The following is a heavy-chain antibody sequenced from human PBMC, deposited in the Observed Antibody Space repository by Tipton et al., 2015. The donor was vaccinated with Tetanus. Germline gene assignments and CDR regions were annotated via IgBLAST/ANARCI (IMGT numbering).Heavy chain of an antibody. V-gene: IGHV1-8*02. CDR1: GYTFTSYG. CDR2: LNPKSGSA. D-gene: IGHD2-2*01. J-gene: IGHJ6*02. Sequence: QLVQSGAEVKKPGASVKVSCKASGYTFTSYGLNWVRKAAGRGFEWMGWLNPKSGSAAYAPRFQGRVTMPTNTSITTAFMEVASLTYEDTAVYYCASGSSIRHGLDVWGHGTSVTVSS. CDR3: ASGSSIRHGLDV.